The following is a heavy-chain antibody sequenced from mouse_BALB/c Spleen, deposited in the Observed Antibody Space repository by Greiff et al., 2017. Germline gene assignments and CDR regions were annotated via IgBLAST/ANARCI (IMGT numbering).Heavy chain of an antibody. CDR1: GYTFTDYV. CDR2: IYPGSGST. CDR3: ARNYYGSSYNYFDY. J-gene: IGHJ2*01. V-gene: IGHV1-77*01. D-gene: IGHD1-1*01. Sequence: VHLVESGPELVKPGASVKMSCKASGYTFTDYVISWVKQRTGQGLEWIGEIYPGSGSTYYNEKFKGKATLTADKSSNTAYMQLSSLTSEDSAVYFCARNYYGSSYNYFDYWGQGTTLTVSS.